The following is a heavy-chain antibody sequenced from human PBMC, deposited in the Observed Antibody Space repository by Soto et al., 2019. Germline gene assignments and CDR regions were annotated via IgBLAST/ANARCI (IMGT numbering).Heavy chain of an antibody. CDR3: ARDGDSAFVI. CDR1: GFTFSSYA. V-gene: IGHV3-30-3*01. D-gene: IGHD4-17*01. CDR2: ISYDGSNK. Sequence: QVQLVESGGGVVQPGRSLRLSCAASGFTFSSYAMHWVRQAPGKGLEWVAVISYDGSNKYYADSVKGRFTISRDNSKNRLYRQMTGLGAEETAVYSGARDGDSAFVIWGQGTMVPVSS. J-gene: IGHJ3*02.